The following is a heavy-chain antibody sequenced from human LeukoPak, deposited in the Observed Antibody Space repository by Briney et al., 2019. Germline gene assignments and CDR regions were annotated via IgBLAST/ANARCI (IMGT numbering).Heavy chain of an antibody. J-gene: IGHJ4*02. Sequence: SETLSLTCAVYGGSFSGYYWSWIRQPPGKGLEWIGEINHSGSTNYNPSLKSRVTISVDTSKNQFPLKLSSVTAADTAVYYCARAPYCSGGSCIDYWGQGTLVTVSS. CDR1: GGSFSGYY. CDR2: INHSGST. V-gene: IGHV4-34*01. D-gene: IGHD2-15*01. CDR3: ARAPYCSGGSCIDY.